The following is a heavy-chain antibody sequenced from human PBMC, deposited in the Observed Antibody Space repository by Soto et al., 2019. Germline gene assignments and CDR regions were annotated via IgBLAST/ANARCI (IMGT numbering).Heavy chain of an antibody. Sequence: TGGSLRLSCAASRFTFSDYSMNWVRQAPGKGLEWVSYISGGGETIYYADSVRGRFTISRDNAKNSLFLQMNSLRDEDTAVYYCARDRFYYYDSSKKGPRAFDIWGQGTMVTVSS. CDR2: ISGGGETI. CDR3: ARDRFYYYDSSKKGPRAFDI. D-gene: IGHD3-22*01. V-gene: IGHV3-48*02. J-gene: IGHJ3*02. CDR1: RFTFSDYS.